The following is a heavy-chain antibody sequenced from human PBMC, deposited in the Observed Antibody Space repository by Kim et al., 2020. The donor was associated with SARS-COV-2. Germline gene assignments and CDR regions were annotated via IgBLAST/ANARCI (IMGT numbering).Heavy chain of an antibody. J-gene: IGHJ4*02. CDR1: GFTFSSYS. CDR3: ARDRRAGPNPFDY. V-gene: IGHV3-21*01. CDR2: ISSSSSYI. Sequence: GGSLRLSCAASGFTFSSYSMNWVRQAPGKGLEWVSSISSSSSYIYYADSVKGRFTISRDNAKNSLYLQMNSLRAEDTAVYYCARDRRAGPNPFDYWGQGTLVTVSS. D-gene: IGHD6-19*01.